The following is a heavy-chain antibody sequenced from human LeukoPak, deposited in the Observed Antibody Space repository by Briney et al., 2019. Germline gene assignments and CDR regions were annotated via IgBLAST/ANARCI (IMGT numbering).Heavy chain of an antibody. V-gene: IGHV1-69*05. CDR2: IIPIFGTA. CDR3: SRHHELSLGGAFDI. D-gene: IGHD3-16*02. J-gene: IGHJ3*02. Sequence: SVKVSCKASGGTFSSYPISRVRQAPGQGLEWMGGIIPIFGTANYAQKFQGRVTMTRDMSTRTVYMELSSLRAEDTAVYYCSRHHELSLGGAFDIWGQGTMVTVS. CDR1: GGTFSSYP.